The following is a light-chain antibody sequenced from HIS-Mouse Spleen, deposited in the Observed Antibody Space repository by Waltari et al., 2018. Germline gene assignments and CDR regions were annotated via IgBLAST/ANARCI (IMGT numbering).Light chain of an antibody. V-gene: IGLV2-23*01. CDR1: SSDVGSYNL. CDR3: CSYAGSSTLV. Sequence: QSALTQPASVSGSPGQSITISCTGTSSDVGSYNLVSWYQQHPGKAPQLMIYEGSKRPSGVSNRFSGSKSGNTASLTISGLQAEDEADYYCCSYAGSSTLVFG. J-gene: IGLJ7*01. CDR2: EGS.